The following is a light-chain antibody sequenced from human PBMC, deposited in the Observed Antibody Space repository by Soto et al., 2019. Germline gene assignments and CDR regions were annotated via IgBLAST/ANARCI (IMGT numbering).Light chain of an antibody. J-gene: IGKJ4*01. V-gene: IGKV1-5*03. Sequence: DIQMTQSPSTLSASVGDRVTITCRASQRISSWLAWYQHKPGKAPNLLIYKASSLESGVPSRFSGSGSGTEFTLTFSSLQPDDLATYYCQQYDSYPLTFGGGTKVDIK. CDR2: KAS. CDR3: QQYDSYPLT. CDR1: QRISSW.